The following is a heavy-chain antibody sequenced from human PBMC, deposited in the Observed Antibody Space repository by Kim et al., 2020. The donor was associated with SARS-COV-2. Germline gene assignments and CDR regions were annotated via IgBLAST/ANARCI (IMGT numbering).Heavy chain of an antibody. J-gene: IGHJ5*02. Sequence: RRVTISVDTSKNQFSLKLRSVTAADTAVYYCAREVGATVPEDKIYNWFDPWGQGTLVTVSS. D-gene: IGHD1-26*01. CDR3: AREVGATVPEDKIYNWFDP. V-gene: IGHV4-59*01.